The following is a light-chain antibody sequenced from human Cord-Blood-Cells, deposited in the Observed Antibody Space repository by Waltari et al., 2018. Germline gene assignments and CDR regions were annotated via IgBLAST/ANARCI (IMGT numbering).Light chain of an antibody. Sequence: EVVSTQSPGTLSLSAGDRATLSCTASQSVSSSYLAWYQQKPGQAPRLLIYGASSRATGIPDRFSGSGSGTDFTLTISRLEPEDFAVYYCQQYGSSPLYTFGQGTKLEIK. CDR1: QSVSSSY. V-gene: IGKV3-20*01. CDR3: QQYGSSPLYT. CDR2: GAS. J-gene: IGKJ2*01.